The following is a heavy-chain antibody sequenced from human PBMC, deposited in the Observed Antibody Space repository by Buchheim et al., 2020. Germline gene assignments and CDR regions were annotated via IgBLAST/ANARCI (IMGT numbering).Heavy chain of an antibody. Sequence: QVQLQESGPGLVKPSETLSLTCTVSGGSISSYYWSWIRQPPGKGLEWIGYIYYSGSTNYNPSLKSRVTISVDTSKTQFSLKLSSVTAADTAVYYCARSGLAVAGRDYYYGMDVWGQGTT. CDR3: ARSGLAVAGRDYYYGMDV. CDR1: GGSISSYY. CDR2: IYYSGST. V-gene: IGHV4-59*12. D-gene: IGHD6-19*01. J-gene: IGHJ6*02.